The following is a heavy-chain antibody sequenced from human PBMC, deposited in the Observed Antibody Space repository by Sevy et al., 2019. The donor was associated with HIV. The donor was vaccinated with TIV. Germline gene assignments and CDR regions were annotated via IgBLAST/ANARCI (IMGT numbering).Heavy chain of an antibody. CDR1: GFTFSSYG. CDR3: AKEGVVPAATAEYYYYYMDV. D-gene: IGHD2-2*01. J-gene: IGHJ6*03. Sequence: GGSLRLSCAASGFTFSSYGMHWVRQAPGKGLEWVAFIRYDGSNKYYADSVKGRFTISRDNSKNTLYLQMNSLRAEDTAVYYCAKEGVVPAATAEYYYYYMDVWGKGTTVTVSS. CDR2: IRYDGSNK. V-gene: IGHV3-30*02.